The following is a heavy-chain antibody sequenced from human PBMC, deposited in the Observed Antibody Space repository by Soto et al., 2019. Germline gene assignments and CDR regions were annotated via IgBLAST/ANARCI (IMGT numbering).Heavy chain of an antibody. Sequence: SQTLSLTCGISGDTVSSDSAAWSWIRQSPSRGLECLGRTYYRSKWYNDYAVSVKSRITVNADTSKNQFYLQLNSVTPEDTAVYYCAREVGAVDYWGQGTLVTVSS. D-gene: IGHD1-26*01. CDR1: GDTVSSDSAA. J-gene: IGHJ4*02. V-gene: IGHV6-1*01. CDR2: TYYRSKWYN. CDR3: AREVGAVDY.